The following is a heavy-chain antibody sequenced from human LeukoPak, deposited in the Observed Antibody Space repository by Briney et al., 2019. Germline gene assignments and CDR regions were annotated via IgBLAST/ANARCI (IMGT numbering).Heavy chain of an antibody. CDR1: GGSISSSSYY. V-gene: IGHV4-39*07. J-gene: IGHJ4*02. Sequence: PSETLSLTCTVSGGSISSSSYYWGWIRQPPGKGLEWIGSIYYSGSTYYNPSLKSRVTISVDTSKNQFSLKLSSVTAADTAVYYCASSNGSYRPFDYWGQGTLVTVSS. CDR3: ASSNGSYRPFDY. CDR2: IYYSGST. D-gene: IGHD1-26*01.